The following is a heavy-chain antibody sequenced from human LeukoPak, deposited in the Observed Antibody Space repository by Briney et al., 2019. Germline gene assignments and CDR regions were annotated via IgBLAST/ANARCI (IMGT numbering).Heavy chain of an antibody. CDR2: ISGSGGNT. Sequence: PGGSLRLSCAASGFTFSSYAMSWVRQAPGKGLEWVSAISGSGGNTYYADSVKGRFTISRDSSKNTLYLQMNSLRAEDTAVYYCARETPSSSWPENWFDPWGQGTLVTVSS. V-gene: IGHV3-23*01. J-gene: IGHJ5*02. D-gene: IGHD6-13*01. CDR1: GFTFSSYA. CDR3: ARETPSSSWPENWFDP.